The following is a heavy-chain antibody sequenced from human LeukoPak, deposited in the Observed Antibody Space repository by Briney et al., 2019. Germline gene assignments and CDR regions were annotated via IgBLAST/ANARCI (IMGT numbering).Heavy chain of an antibody. V-gene: IGHV3-48*03. D-gene: IGHD3-3*01. CDR3: ARGRGEATVFYAFDI. CDR1: GFTFNNYE. Sequence: GGSLRLSCATSGFTFNNYEMNWVRQAPGKALEGVSYIDFFSRVIHYTDSVKGRFTISRDNAKTSVYLQMDSLRAEDTAVYYCARGRGEATVFYAFDIWGQGTLVTVSS. J-gene: IGHJ3*02. CDR2: IDFFSRVI.